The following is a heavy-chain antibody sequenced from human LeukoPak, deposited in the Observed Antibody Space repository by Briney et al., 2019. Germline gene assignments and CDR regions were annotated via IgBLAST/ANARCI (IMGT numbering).Heavy chain of an antibody. CDR3: ARGPPLRFLEWSHYYYYGMDV. J-gene: IGHJ6*02. V-gene: IGHV4-34*01. Sequence: SETLSLTCAVYGGSFSGYYWSWIRQPPGKGLEWIGEINHSGSTNYNPSLKSRVTISVDTSKNQFSLKLSSVTAADTAVYYCARGPPLRFLEWSHYYYYGMDVSGQGTTVTVSS. CDR2: INHSGST. D-gene: IGHD3-3*01. CDR1: GGSFSGYY.